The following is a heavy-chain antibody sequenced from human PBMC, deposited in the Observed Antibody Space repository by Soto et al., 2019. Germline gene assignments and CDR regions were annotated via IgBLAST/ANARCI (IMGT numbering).Heavy chain of an antibody. Sequence: GGSLRLSCAASGFIFSNAWMSWVHQAPGKGLEWVGRIKSKADGGTTNYAAPVKGRFNISRDGSKNTLYLQMNGLKIEDTAVYYCTTGWRSKDYWGQGTLVTVSS. CDR1: GFIFSNAW. V-gene: IGHV3-15*01. CDR2: IKSKADGGTT. J-gene: IGHJ4*02. D-gene: IGHD2-15*01. CDR3: TTGWRSKDY.